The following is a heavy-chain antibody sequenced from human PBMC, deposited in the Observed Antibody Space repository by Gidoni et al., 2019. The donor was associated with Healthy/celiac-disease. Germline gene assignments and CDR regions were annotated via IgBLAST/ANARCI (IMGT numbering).Heavy chain of an antibody. J-gene: IGHJ6*02. CDR2: IYDSGST. V-gene: IGHV4-31*03. D-gene: IGHD5-18*01. CDR3: ARVIQRHYYYGMDV. CDR1: GGSISSGGYY. Sequence: QVQLQESGPGLVKPSQTLSLTCTVSGGSISSGGYYWSWIRQHPGKGLEWIGYIYDSGSTYYNPALKSRVTISVDTSKNQFSLKLSSVTAADTAVYYCARVIQRHYYYGMDVWGQGTTVTVSS.